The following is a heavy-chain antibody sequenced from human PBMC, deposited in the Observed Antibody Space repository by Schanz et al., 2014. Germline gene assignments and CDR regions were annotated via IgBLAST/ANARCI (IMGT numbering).Heavy chain of an antibody. D-gene: IGHD3-10*01. J-gene: IGHJ3*02. CDR2: ISGSGGST. CDR1: GFTFSSYA. CDR3: AKGRFGELSAFDI. Sequence: EVQLLESGGGLVQPEGSLRLSCAASGFTFSSYAMSWVRQAPGKGLEWVSAISGSGGSTYYADSVKGRFTISRDNSKNTLYLQMNSLRAEDTAVYYCAKGRFGELSAFDIWGQGTMXTVSS. V-gene: IGHV3-23*01.